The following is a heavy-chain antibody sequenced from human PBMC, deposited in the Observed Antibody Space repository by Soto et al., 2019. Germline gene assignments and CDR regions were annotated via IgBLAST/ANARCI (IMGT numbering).Heavy chain of an antibody. D-gene: IGHD3-22*01. CDR2: ISGSGGST. J-gene: IGHJ3*02. V-gene: IGHV3-23*01. CDR3: AKAYDSSGYYYDDAFDT. CDR1: GFTFSSYA. Sequence: PGGSLRLSCAASGFTFSSYAMSWVRQAPGKGLEWVSAISGSGGSTYYADSVKGRFTISRDNSKNTLYLQMNSLRAEDTAVYYCAKAYDSSGYYYDDAFDTWGQGTMVTVSS.